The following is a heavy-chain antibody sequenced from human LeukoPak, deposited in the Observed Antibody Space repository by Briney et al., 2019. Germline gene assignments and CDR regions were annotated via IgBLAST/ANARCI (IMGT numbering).Heavy chain of an antibody. CDR3: ARDSYYYDSSGYYYYFDY. D-gene: IGHD3-22*01. V-gene: IGHV4-59*01. Sequence: SETLSLTCTVSGDSISSYYWSWIRQPPGKGLEWIGYIYYSGSTNYNPSLKSRVTISVDTSKNQFSLKLSSVTAADTAVYYCARDSYYYDSSGYYYYFDYWGLGTLVTVSS. CDR2: IYYSGST. CDR1: GDSISSYY. J-gene: IGHJ4*02.